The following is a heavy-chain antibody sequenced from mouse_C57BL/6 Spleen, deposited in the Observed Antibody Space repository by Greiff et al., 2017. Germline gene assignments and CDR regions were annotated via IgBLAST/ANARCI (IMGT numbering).Heavy chain of an antibody. J-gene: IGHJ3*01. V-gene: IGHV14-3*01. CDR1: GFNIKNTY. CDR2: IDPANGNT. CDR3: ARRVYDDYDGGFAY. Sequence: EVQRVESVAELVRPGASVKLSCTASGFNIKNTYMHWVKQRPEQGLEWIGRIDPANGNTKYAPKFQGKATITADTSSNTAYLQLSSLTSEDTAIYYCARRVYDDYDGGFAYWGQGTLVTVSA. D-gene: IGHD2-4*01.